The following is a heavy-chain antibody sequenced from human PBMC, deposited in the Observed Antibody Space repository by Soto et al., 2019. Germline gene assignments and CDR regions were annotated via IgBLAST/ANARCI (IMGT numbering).Heavy chain of an antibody. D-gene: IGHD4-17*01. CDR1: GGTFSSYT. J-gene: IGHJ6*02. V-gene: IGHV1-69*02. CDR2: IIPILGIA. CDR3: AMWGGGTTVTSYGMDV. Sequence: QVQLVQSGAEVKKPGSSVKVSCKASGGTFSSYTISWVRQAPGQGLEWMGRIIPILGIANYAQKFQGRVTITXAKXTXIAYMELSSLRSEDTAVYYCAMWGGGTTVTSYGMDVWGQGTTVTVSS.